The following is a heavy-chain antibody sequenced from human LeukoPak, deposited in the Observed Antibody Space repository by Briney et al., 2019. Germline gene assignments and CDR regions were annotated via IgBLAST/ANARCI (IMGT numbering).Heavy chain of an antibody. CDR1: GFTFSSYA. V-gene: IGHV3-30*04. J-gene: IGHJ4*02. Sequence: HPGGSLRLSCAASGFTFSSYAMHWVRQAPGKGLEWVAVISYDGGNKYYADSVKGRFTISRDNSKNTLYLQMNSLRAEDTAVYYCARDRGIQLWVFDYWGQGTLVTVSS. D-gene: IGHD5-18*01. CDR2: ISYDGGNK. CDR3: ARDRGIQLWVFDY.